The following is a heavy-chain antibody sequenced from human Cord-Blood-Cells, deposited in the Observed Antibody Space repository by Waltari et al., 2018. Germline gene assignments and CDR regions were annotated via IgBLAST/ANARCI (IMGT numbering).Heavy chain of an antibody. D-gene: IGHD2-2*01. CDR3: ARQVRYCSSTSCNDAFDI. Sequence: QVQLQESGPGLVKPSETLSLTCTVSGGSISSYYWRWIRQPPGKGLEGIGYIYYSWSTNYNPSLKRRVTISVDTSKNLFSLKLSSVTAADTAVYYCARQVRYCSSTSCNDAFDIWGQGTMVTVSS. V-gene: IGHV4-59*08. CDR1: GGSISSYY. CDR2: IYYSWST. J-gene: IGHJ3*02.